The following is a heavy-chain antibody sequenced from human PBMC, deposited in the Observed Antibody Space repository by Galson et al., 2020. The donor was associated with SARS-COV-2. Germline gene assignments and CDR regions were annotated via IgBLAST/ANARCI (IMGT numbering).Heavy chain of an antibody. CDR2: TWYDGSNK. CDR1: GFTFSNYA. D-gene: IGHD6-13*01. J-gene: IGHJ6*03. CDR3: AKLGSSQDYYYYYMDV. V-gene: IGHV3-30*02. Sequence: GGSLRLSCAASGFTFSNYAMHWVRQAPGKGLEWVAFTWYDGSNKYYADSVEGRFTISRDNSKNTLYLQMNSLRAEDTAVYYCAKLGSSQDYYYYYMDVWGKGTTVTVSS.